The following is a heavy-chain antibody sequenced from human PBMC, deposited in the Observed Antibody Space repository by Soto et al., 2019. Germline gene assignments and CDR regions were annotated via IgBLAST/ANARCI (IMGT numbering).Heavy chain of an antibody. CDR2: IYYSGST. CDR1: GGSISSSSYY. J-gene: IGHJ4*02. D-gene: IGHD3-10*01. V-gene: IGHV4-39*01. Sequence: SETLSLTCTVSGGSISSSSYYWGWIRQPPGKGLEWIGSIYYSGSTYYNPSLKSRVTISVDTSKNQFSLKLSSVTAAVTAVYYCAMGFINIDFWGQGTLAPVSS. CDR3: AMGFINIDF.